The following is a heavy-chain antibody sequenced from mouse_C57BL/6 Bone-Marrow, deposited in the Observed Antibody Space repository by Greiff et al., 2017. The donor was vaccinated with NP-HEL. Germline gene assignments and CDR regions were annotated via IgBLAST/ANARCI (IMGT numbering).Heavy chain of an antibody. CDR1: EYEFPSHD. Sequence: EVQGVESGGGLVQPGESLKLSCESNEYEFPSHDMSWVRKTPEKRLELVAAINSDGGSTYYPDTMERRFIISRDNTKKPLYLQMSDLRAVDTALYYCARRCRDSYWYFDVWGTGTTVTVSS. CDR3: ARRCRDSYWYFDV. V-gene: IGHV5-2*01. D-gene: IGHD3-2*01. CDR2: INSDGGST. J-gene: IGHJ1*03.